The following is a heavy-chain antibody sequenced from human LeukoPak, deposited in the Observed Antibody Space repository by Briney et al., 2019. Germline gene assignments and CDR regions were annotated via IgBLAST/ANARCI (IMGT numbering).Heavy chain of an antibody. CDR3: ARATAVAGFDY. D-gene: IGHD6-19*01. Sequence: GGSLRLSCTASGFTFSSYSMNWVRQAPGKGLEWVSSISSSSSYIYCADSVKGRFTISRDNAKNSLYLQMNSLRAEDTAVYYCARATAVAGFDYWGQGTLVTVSS. CDR1: GFTFSSYS. V-gene: IGHV3-21*01. CDR2: ISSSSSYI. J-gene: IGHJ4*02.